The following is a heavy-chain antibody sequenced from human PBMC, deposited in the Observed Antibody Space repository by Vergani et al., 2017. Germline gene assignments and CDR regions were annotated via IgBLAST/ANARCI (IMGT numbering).Heavy chain of an antibody. J-gene: IGHJ4*02. Sequence: QVQLVQSGAEVKKPGSSVKVSCKASGYTFTSYGISWVRQATGQGLEWMGWMNPNSGNTGYAQKFQGRVTMTRNTSISTAYMELSSLRSEDTAVYYCARGQAVAGTILEWGQGTLVTVSS. CDR2: MNPNSGNT. CDR3: ARGQAVAGTILE. D-gene: IGHD6-19*01. CDR1: GYTFTSYG. V-gene: IGHV1-8*02.